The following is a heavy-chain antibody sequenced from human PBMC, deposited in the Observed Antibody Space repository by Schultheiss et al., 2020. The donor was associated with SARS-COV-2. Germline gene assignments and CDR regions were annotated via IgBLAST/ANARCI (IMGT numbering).Heavy chain of an antibody. J-gene: IGHJ6*02. D-gene: IGHD2-2*01. CDR3: AREASREVPAAKEDRAYYYYGMDV. V-gene: IGHV3-30*03. CDR2: ISYDGSNK. Sequence: GESLKISCAASGFTFSSYGMHWVRQAPGKGLEWVAVISYDGSNKYYADSVKGRFTISRDNSKNTLYLQMNSLRAEDTAVYYCAREASREVPAAKEDRAYYYYGMDVWGQGTTVTVSS. CDR1: GFTFSSYG.